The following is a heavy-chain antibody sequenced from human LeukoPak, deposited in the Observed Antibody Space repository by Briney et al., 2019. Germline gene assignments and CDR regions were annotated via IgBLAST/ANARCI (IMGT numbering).Heavy chain of an antibody. V-gene: IGHV3-74*01. D-gene: IGHD6-19*01. CDR3: ARVQWLVRGPSDY. CDR1: GFTFSSYW. J-gene: IGHJ4*02. CDR2: INSDGSST. Sequence: PGGSLRLSCAASGFTFSSYWMHWVRQAPGKGLVWVSRINSDGSSTRYADSVKGRFTISRDNAKNTLYLQMNSLRAEDTAVYYCARVQWLVRGPSDYWGQGTLVTVSS.